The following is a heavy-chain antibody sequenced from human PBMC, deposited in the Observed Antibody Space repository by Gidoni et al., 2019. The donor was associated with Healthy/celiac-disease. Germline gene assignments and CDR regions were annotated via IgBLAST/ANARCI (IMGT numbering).Heavy chain of an antibody. J-gene: IGHJ4*02. CDR3: TRERELGYCSGGSCYGFDY. CDR1: GFTFGDYA. Sequence: EVQLVESGGGLVQPGRSLRLSCTASGFTFGDYAMSWFRQAPGKGLEWVGFIRSKAYGGTTEYAASVKGRFTISRDDSKSIAYLQMNSLKTEDTAVYYCTRERELGYCSGGSCYGFDYWGQGTLVTVSS. CDR2: IRSKAYGGTT. D-gene: IGHD2-15*01. V-gene: IGHV3-49*03.